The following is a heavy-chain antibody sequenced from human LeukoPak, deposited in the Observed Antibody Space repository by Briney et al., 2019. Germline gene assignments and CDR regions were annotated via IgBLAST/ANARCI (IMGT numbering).Heavy chain of an antibody. CDR2: ISGSGGST. V-gene: IGHV3-23*01. J-gene: IGHJ4*02. CDR1: GFTFSSYA. D-gene: IGHD3-3*01. Sequence: PGGSLRLSCAASGFTFSSYAMSWVRQAPGKGLEWVSAISGSGGSTYYADSVKGRFTISRDNSKNTLYLQMNSLRAEDTAVYYCAKDRGYDFCSGYLDYWGQGTLVTVSS. CDR3: AKDRGYDFCSGYLDY.